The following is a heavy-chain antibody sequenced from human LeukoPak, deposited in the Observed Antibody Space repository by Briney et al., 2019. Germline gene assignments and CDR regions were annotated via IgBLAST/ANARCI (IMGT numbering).Heavy chain of an antibody. Sequence: PSETLSLTCTVSGGSISSYYWSWIRQPPGKGLEWIGEINHSGSTNYNPSPKSRVTISVDTSKNQFSLKLSSVTAADTAVYYCARSPDEDGVVVVAATKAFDIWGQGTMVTVSS. D-gene: IGHD2-15*01. V-gene: IGHV4-34*01. CDR2: INHSGST. CDR1: GGSISSYY. J-gene: IGHJ3*02. CDR3: ARSPDEDGVVVVAATKAFDI.